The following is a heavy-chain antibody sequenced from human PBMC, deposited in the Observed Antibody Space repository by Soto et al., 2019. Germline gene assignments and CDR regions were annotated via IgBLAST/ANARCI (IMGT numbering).Heavy chain of an antibody. CDR3: ARGVGSSPPRY. Sequence: XATLSLTFTFWGGSISVYYWSWIRQSPRQGLEWIGYVYDNGRPYYSPSLKSRVTISADTSKNQISLKLTSATAADTAVYYCARGVGSSPPRYWGRGTLVTVSS. D-gene: IGHD3-9*01. CDR2: VYDNGRP. CDR1: GGSISVYY. V-gene: IGHV4-59*01. J-gene: IGHJ4*02.